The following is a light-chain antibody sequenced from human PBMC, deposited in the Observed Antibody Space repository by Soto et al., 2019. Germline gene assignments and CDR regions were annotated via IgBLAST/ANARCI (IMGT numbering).Light chain of an antibody. CDR1: QSVSDSY. CDR2: AS. CDR3: QHDGTSAL. Sequence: EIVLTQSPGTLSLSPGERATLSCRASQSVSDSYLAWYQQKPGQAPRLLIYASSRATGIPGRFSGCGSGTYFTTTISRLEPEVFALYYCQHDGTSALFGPGTKVDIK. J-gene: IGKJ3*01. V-gene: IGKV3-20*01.